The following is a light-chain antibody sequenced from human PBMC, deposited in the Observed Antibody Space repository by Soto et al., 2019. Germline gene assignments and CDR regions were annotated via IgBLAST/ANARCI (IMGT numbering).Light chain of an antibody. J-gene: IGKJ2*01. CDR1: QSVSISS. CDR3: QQYGSSSYT. V-gene: IGKV3-20*01. CDR2: SAS. Sequence: EIVLTQSPGTLSLSPGERATLSCRASQSVSISSLAWYQQKPGQAPRLLIYSASSRATGIPDRFSGSGSGTDFTLTISRLEPEEFAVYCCQQYGSSSYTFGQGTNLEIK.